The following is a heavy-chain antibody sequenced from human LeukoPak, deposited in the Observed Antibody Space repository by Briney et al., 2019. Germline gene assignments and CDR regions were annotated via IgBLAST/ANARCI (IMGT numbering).Heavy chain of an antibody. CDR1: GSTFSSYA. J-gene: IGHJ3*02. CDR2: ISYDGSNK. CDR3: AREQSRDGYNRNAFDI. Sequence: GGSLRLSCAASGSTFSSYAMHWVRQAPGKGLEWVAVISYDGSNKYYADSVKGRFTISRDNSKTTLYLQMNSLRAEDTAGYYYAREQSRDGYNRNAFDIWGQGTMVTVSS. D-gene: IGHD5-12*01. V-gene: IGHV3-30-3*01.